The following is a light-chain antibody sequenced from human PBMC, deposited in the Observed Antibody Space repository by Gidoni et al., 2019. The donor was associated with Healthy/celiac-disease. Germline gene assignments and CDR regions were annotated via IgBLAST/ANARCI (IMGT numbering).Light chain of an antibody. CDR2: DAS. CDR1: QDISNY. CDR3: QQYDNPLLT. J-gene: IGKJ4*01. V-gene: IGKV1-33*01. Sequence: DIQMPQSPSSLSASVGDRVTITCQASQDISNYLNWYQQKPGKAPKLLIYDASNLETGVPSRFSGSGSVTDFTFTISSLQPEDIATYYCQQYDNPLLTFGGGTKVEIK.